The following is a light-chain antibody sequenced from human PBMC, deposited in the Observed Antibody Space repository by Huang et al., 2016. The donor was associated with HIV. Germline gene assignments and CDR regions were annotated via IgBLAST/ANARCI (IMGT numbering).Light chain of an antibody. CDR3: QQRTNWPLYT. V-gene: IGKV3-11*01. Sequence: EIVLTQSPATLSLSPGERATLSCRASQRVSSYSAWYQQKPGQPPRLLIYDTSKRATGTPARFSGSGSGTDFTLTINSLEPEDFAVYYCQQRTNWPLYTFGQGTKLEI. J-gene: IGKJ2*01. CDR2: DTS. CDR1: QRVSSY.